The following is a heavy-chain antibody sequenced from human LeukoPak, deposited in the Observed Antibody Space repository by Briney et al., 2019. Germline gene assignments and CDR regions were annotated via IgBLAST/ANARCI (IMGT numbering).Heavy chain of an antibody. J-gene: IGHJ4*02. V-gene: IGHV3-23*01. Sequence: GGSLRLSCAASGFTSSSYAMTWVRQAPGKGLEWVSGISGSAGSTYYADSVKGRFTISRDNSKNTQYLQVSSLRAEDTAVYYCAKAPSRAGNGWYQIDYWGQGTLVTVSS. CDR2: ISGSAGST. CDR3: AKAPSRAGNGWYQIDY. CDR1: GFTSSSYA. D-gene: IGHD6-19*01.